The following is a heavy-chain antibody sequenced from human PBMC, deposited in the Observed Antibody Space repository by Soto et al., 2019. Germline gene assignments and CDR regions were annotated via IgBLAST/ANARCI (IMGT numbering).Heavy chain of an antibody. CDR3: AREVVTMVRGVIITGYYGMDV. D-gene: IGHD3-10*01. CDR1: GLTFSSYS. Sequence: EVQLVESGGGLVKPGGSLRLSCAASGLTFSSYSMNWVRQAPGKRLEWVSSISSRSSDIYYADSVKGRFTISRDNAKKSLYLQLTSLRAEHTAVYYCAREVVTMVRGVIITGYYGMDVWGQGTTVTVSS. V-gene: IGHV3-21*01. J-gene: IGHJ6*02. CDR2: ISSRSSDI.